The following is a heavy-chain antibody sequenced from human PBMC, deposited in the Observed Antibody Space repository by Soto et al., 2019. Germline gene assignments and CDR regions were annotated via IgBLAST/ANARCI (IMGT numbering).Heavy chain of an antibody. D-gene: IGHD3-3*01. J-gene: IGHJ6*03. Sequence: ASVKVSCKASGYTFTGYYMHWVRQAPGQGLEWMGWINPNSGGTNYAQKFQGWVTMTRDTSISTAYMELSRLRSDDTAVYYCARGIFGVVIPPPTTEKYHYYMDVWGKGTTVTVSS. CDR2: INPNSGGT. CDR3: ARGIFGVVIPPPTTEKYHYYMDV. CDR1: GYTFTGYY. V-gene: IGHV1-2*04.